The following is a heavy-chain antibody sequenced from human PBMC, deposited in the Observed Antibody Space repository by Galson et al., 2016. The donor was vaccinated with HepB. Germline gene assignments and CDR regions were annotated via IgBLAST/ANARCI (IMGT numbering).Heavy chain of an antibody. J-gene: IGHJ3*01. V-gene: IGHV4-4*02. CDR1: GASIVSAHW. CDR2: INLRGST. D-gene: IGHD3-9*01. CDR3: AKSGRLRFFDWLIHDPFGV. Sequence: ETLSLTCTVSGASIVSAHWCSWVRQPPGKGLEWIGEINLRGSTNFNPSLKSRVTMSVDTSKNQFSLKLSSVTAADTAVYYCAKSGRLRFFDWLIHDPFGVWGQGTMVTVSS.